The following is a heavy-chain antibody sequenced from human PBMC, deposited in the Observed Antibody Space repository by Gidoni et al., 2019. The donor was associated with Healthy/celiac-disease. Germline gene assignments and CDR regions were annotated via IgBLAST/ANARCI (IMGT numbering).Heavy chain of an antibody. CDR3: ARGAYSYGYKYFYYGMDV. CDR1: GFTFSSYD. CDR2: ICTAGDT. J-gene: IGHJ6*02. Sequence: EVQLVESGGGLVQPGGSLRLSCAASGFTFSSYDMHWVRQATGKGLEWVSAICTAGDTYYPGSVKGRFTISRENAKNSLYLQMNSLRAGDTAVYYCARGAYSYGYKYFYYGMDVWGQGTTVTVSS. V-gene: IGHV3-13*01. D-gene: IGHD5-18*01.